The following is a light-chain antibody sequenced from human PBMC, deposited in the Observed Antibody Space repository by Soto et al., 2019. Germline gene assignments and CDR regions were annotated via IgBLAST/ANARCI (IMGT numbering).Light chain of an antibody. Sequence: EIMMKQSPATLSVSQGERATLSCRASESVGSNLAWYQQKPGQPPRLLIYGTSIRATGIPDRFSGSGSETDFTLTISRLEPEDFAVYYCQQYSRSPRTFGQGTK. CDR3: QQYSRSPRT. CDR2: GTS. CDR1: ESVGSN. V-gene: IGKV3-20*01. J-gene: IGKJ1*01.